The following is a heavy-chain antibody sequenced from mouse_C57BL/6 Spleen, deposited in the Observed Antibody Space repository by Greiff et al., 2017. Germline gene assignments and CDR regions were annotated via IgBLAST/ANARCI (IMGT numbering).Heavy chain of an antibody. CDR3: ARADDSDYDMDY. J-gene: IGHJ2*02. V-gene: IGHV3-6*01. D-gene: IGHD1-1*01. CDR2: ITYDGST. CDR1: GYTFTSGYY. Sequence: EVKLLQPGPGLVKPSQSVSLSCSASGYTFTSGYYRNWIRQPPRNHLEWMGNITYDGSTNYNPSLKNQISITRDTSNSQSFLKLSSVTTEDTATYYCARADDSDYDMDYWGQGTSVTVSS.